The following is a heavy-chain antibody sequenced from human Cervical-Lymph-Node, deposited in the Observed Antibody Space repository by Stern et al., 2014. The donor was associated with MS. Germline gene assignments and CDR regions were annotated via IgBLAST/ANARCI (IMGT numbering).Heavy chain of an antibody. J-gene: IGHJ4*02. CDR2: MNPNSGNT. CDR1: GNTFTSYE. CDR3: ARCRPGELFPDY. D-gene: IGHD3-10*01. V-gene: IGHV1-8*01. Sequence: QLVQSGAEVKKPGASVKVSCKASGNTFTSYEINWVRQATGHGLEWMGWMNPNSGNTGYAQNFQGRVTMTRNTSISTAYMELSSLRSEDTAVYYCARCRPGELFPDYWGQGTLVTVSS.